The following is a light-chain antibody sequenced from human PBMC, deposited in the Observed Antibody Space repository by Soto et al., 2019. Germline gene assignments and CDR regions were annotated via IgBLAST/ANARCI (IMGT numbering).Light chain of an antibody. CDR2: KSN. CDR1: SSNFASNS. CDR3: VTWDDNLSCVL. J-gene: IGLJ2*01. Sequence: QSVLTQPPSASGTPGQRVTISCSGSSSNFASNSVYWDQQVPVTAPKLLIYKSNQRPSGVADRFSGSKSGTSASLAISGLRSEDEADYYCVTWDDNLSCVLFGGGTKLTVL. V-gene: IGLV1-47*01.